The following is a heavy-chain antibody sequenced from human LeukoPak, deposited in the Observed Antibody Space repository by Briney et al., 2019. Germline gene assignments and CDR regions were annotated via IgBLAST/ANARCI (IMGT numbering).Heavy chain of an antibody. CDR1: GYTFTSYD. J-gene: IGHJ4*02. D-gene: IGHD3-3*01. CDR2: MNPNSGNT. CDR3: ARGRQGNFGVVINY. Sequence: ASVKVSCKASGYTFTSYDINWVRQATGQGLEWMGWMNPNSGNTGCAQKFQGRVTMTRNTSISTAYMELSSLRSEDTAVYYCARGRQGNFGVVINYWGQGTLVTVSS. V-gene: IGHV1-8*01.